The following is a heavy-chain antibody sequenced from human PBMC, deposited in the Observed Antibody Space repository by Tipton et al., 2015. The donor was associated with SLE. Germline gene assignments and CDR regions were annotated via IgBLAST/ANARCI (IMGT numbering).Heavy chain of an antibody. J-gene: IGHJ1*01. CDR1: GFTVSSNY. CDR3: AGGGLGSDLRGSIYLGL. V-gene: IGHV3-53*05. CDR2: IYSGGGT. Sequence: SLRLSCAASGFTVSSNYMSWVRQAPGKGLEWVSVIYSGGGTDYADSVKGRFTISRDNSKNTLYLQMNSLRTEDTAVYYCAGGGLGSDLRGSIYLGLWGQGALVTVSS. D-gene: IGHD7-27*01.